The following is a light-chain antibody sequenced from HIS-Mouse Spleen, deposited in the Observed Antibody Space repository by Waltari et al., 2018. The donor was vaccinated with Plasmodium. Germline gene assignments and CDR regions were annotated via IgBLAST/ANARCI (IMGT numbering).Light chain of an antibody. CDR1: SSDVGGYNL. Sequence: QSALTQPASVSGSPGQSITISCTGTSSDVGGYNLFSWYQQHPGKAPKLMIYEGSKRPSGVSNRFSGSKSGNTASLTISGLQAEDEADYYCCSYAGSRLVFGGGTKLTVL. CDR2: EGS. V-gene: IGLV2-23*01. CDR3: CSYAGSRLV. J-gene: IGLJ2*01.